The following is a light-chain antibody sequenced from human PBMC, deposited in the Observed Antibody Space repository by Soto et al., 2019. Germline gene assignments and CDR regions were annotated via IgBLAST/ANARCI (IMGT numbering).Light chain of an antibody. Sequence: IQMTQSPDSVSASVGDTITITCRASQAISNWIAWYQQKPGQAPKILIYAASTLQGGVPLSFSGSGSGTDFTLTISSLQPEDFATYYCQQANSFPLPFGGGTRVEVK. J-gene: IGKJ4*01. CDR1: QAISNW. V-gene: IGKV1D-12*01. CDR2: AAS. CDR3: QQANSFPLP.